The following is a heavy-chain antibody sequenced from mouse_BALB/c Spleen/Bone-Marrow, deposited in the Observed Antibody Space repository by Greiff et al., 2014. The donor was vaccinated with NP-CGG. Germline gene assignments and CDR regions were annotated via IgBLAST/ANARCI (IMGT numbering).Heavy chain of an antibody. V-gene: IGHV1-69*02. Sequence: VQLVESGAELVKPGASVKLSCKASGYTFTSYWMHWVKQRPGQGLEWIGEIDPSDSYTNYNQKFKGKATLTVDKSSSTAYMQPSSLTSEDSAVYYCAITTVVATGDYWGQGTTLTVSS. CDR2: IDPSDSYT. J-gene: IGHJ2*01. D-gene: IGHD1-1*01. CDR1: GYTFTSYW. CDR3: AITTVVATGDY.